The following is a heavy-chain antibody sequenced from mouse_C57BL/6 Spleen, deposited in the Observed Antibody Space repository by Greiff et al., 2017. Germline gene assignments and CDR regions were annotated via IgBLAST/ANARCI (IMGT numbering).Heavy chain of an antibody. Sequence: QVQLQQSGPELVKPGASVEISCKASGYAFSSSWMNWVKQRPGKGLEWIGRIYPGDGDTNYNGKFKGKATLTADKSSSTAYMQLSSLTSEDSAVYFCARAGSSGFAYWGQGTLVTVSA. CDR2: IYPGDGDT. J-gene: IGHJ3*01. V-gene: IGHV1-82*01. CDR1: GYAFSSSW. D-gene: IGHD1-1*01. CDR3: ARAGSSGFAY.